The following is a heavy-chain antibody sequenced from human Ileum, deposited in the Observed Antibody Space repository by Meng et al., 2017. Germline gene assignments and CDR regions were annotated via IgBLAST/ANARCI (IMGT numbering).Heavy chain of an antibody. J-gene: IGHJ4*02. Sequence: GESLKISCPASGFSFSNYAMKWVRQAPGQGLEWVSYISDSGGRTEYVDSVKGRFTICRDNSKNTLYLLMSSLRADDTVVYYCAKTRGGDTAADYWGQGTLVTVSS. V-gene: IGHV3-23*01. CDR1: GFSFSNYA. CDR3: AKTRGGDTAADY. CDR2: ISDSGGRT. D-gene: IGHD5-18*01.